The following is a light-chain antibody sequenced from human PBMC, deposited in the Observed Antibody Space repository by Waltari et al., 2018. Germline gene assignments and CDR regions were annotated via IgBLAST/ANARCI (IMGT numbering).Light chain of an antibody. Sequence: DIQMTQSPSSLSASLGDRVTITCRASQTTNIYLNWYQQKPGKAPKLLIYAASSLQGGVPSRFSGSASGTDFTLTISSLQPEDFATYFCQQSYSTPWTFGQGTKVEIK. V-gene: IGKV1-39*01. CDR3: QQSYSTPWT. CDR2: AAS. J-gene: IGKJ1*01. CDR1: QTTNIY.